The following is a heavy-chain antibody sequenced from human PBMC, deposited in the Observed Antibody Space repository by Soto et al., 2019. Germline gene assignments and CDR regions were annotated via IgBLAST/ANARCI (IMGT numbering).Heavy chain of an antibody. J-gene: IGHJ4*02. CDR1: GFTFSNHG. V-gene: IGHV3-33*01. Sequence: QVQLVESGGGVVQPGRSLRLSCAASGFTFSNHGMHWVRQAPGKGLEWVADIWYDGSNKYYADSVKGRFTISRDNSKNTLFLQMNGLRAEDTAVYYCVREGGGDLANDYWGQGTLVTVSS. CDR3: VREGGGDLANDY. CDR2: IWYDGSNK. D-gene: IGHD2-21*02.